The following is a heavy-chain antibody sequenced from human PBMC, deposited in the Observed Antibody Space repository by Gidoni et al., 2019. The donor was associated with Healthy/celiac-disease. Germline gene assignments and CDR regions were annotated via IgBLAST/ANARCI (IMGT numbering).Heavy chain of an antibody. D-gene: IGHD4-17*01. V-gene: IGHV3-15*01. Sequence: EVQLVESGGGLVKPGGSLRLSCAAPGFIFSKAWMSWVRQAPGKGLEWVGRIKSKTDGGKTDYAAPVKGRFTISRDDSKNTLYLQMNSQKTEDTAVYYCTTDLPSYGDFPYYYGMDVWGQGTTVTVSS. CDR2: IKSKTDGGKT. J-gene: IGHJ6*02. CDR3: TTDLPSYGDFPYYYGMDV. CDR1: GFIFSKAW.